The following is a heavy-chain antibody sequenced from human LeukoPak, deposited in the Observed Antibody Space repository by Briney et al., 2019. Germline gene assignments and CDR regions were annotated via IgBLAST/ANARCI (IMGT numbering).Heavy chain of an antibody. CDR2: INHSGST. CDR3: ARPTRGSDP. CDR1: GGSFSGYY. J-gene: IGHJ5*02. Sequence: SETLSLTCAVYGGSFSGYYWSWIRKPPGKGLEWIGEINHSGSTNYNPSLKSRVTISVDTSKNQFSLKLSSVTAADTAVYYCARPTRGSDPWGKGPWSPSPQ. V-gene: IGHV4-34*01.